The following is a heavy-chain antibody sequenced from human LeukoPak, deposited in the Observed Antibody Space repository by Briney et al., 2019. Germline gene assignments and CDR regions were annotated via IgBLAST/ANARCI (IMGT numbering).Heavy chain of an antibody. D-gene: IGHD6-13*01. V-gene: IGHV4-34*01. CDR1: GGSFSGYY. Sequence: SETLSLTCAVYGGSFSGYYWSWIRQPPGKGLEWIGEINHSGSTNYNPSLKSRVTISVDTSKNQFSLKLSSVTAADTAVYYCARRRESSSWYRGSVIFPDYWGQGTLVTVSS. J-gene: IGHJ4*02. CDR2: INHSGST. CDR3: ARRRESSSWYRGSVIFPDY.